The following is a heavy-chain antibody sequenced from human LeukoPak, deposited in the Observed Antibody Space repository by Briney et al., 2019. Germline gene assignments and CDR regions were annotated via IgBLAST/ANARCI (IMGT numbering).Heavy chain of an antibody. CDR2: ISSSSSTI. CDR3: AREYSSSGLSYYYYYMDV. V-gene: IGHV3-48*01. J-gene: IGHJ6*03. D-gene: IGHD6-6*01. Sequence: PGGSLRLSCAASGFTFSSYSMNWVRQAPGKGLEWVSYISSSSSTIYYADSVKGRFTISRDNAKNSLYLQMNSLRAEDTAVYYCAREYSSSGLSYYYYYMDVWGKGTTVTVSS. CDR1: GFTFSSYS.